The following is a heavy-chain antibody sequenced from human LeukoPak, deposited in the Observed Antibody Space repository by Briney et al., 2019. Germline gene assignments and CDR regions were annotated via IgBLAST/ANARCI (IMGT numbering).Heavy chain of an antibody. J-gene: IGHJ4*02. CDR3: AKENVVVVPAAMQGFFDY. V-gene: IGHV3-23*01. D-gene: IGHD2-2*01. CDR1: GFTFSSYA. CDR2: ISGSGGST. Sequence: GGSLRLPCAASGFTFSSYAMSWVRQAPGKGLEWVSAISGSGGSTYYADSVKGRFTISRDNSKNTLYLQMNSLRAEDTAVYYCAKENVVVVPAAMQGFFDYWGQGTLVTVSS.